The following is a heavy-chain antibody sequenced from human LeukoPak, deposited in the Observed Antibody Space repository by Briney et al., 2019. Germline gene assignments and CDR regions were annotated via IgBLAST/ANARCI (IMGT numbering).Heavy chain of an antibody. CDR3: ARHRSAGISHAFDY. V-gene: IGHV4-39*01. J-gene: IGHJ4*02. D-gene: IGHD1-14*01. CDR2: IYYSGST. CDR1: GGSISSSDYW. Sequence: SETLSLTCTVTGGSISSSDYWWNWLRPPPGKGLEWFGNIYYSGSTYYSPSLKTRVTMSIDTSTNQFSLSLTSVTAADTAVYYCARHRSAGISHAFDYWGQGILVTVSS.